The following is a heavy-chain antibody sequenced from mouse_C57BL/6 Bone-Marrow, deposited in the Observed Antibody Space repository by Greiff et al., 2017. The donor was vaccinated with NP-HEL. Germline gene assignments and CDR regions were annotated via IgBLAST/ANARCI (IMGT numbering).Heavy chain of an antibody. V-gene: IGHV7-3*01. J-gene: IGHJ2*01. D-gene: IGHD1-1*01. Sequence: EVMLVESGGGLVQPGGSLSLSCAASGFTFTDYYMSWVRQPPGKALEWLGFIRNKANGYTTEYSASVKGRFTISRDNSQSILYLQMNALRAEDSATYYCARDYYGSSCLDYWGQGTTLTVSS. CDR3: ARDYYGSSCLDY. CDR1: GFTFTDYY. CDR2: IRNKANGYTT.